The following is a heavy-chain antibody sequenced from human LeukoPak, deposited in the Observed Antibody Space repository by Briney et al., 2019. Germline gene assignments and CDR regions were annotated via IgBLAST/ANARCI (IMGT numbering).Heavy chain of an antibody. CDR2: ISSSSSYI. CDR1: GFTFSSYS. D-gene: IGHD3-3*01. CDR3: ARGGFGVVINQLDY. Sequence: PGGSLRLSCAASGFTFSSYSMNRVRQAPGKGLEWVSSISSSSSYIYYADSVKGRFTISRDNAKNSLYLQMNSLRAEDTAVYYCARGGFGVVINQLDYWGQGTLVTVSS. J-gene: IGHJ4*02. V-gene: IGHV3-21*01.